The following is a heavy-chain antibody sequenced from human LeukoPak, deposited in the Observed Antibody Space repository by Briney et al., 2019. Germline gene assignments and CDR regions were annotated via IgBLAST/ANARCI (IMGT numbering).Heavy chain of an antibody. CDR1: GGSISSYY. D-gene: IGHD3-10*01. CDR2: IYYSGST. J-gene: IGHJ5*02. CDR3: ARHPDYYGSGSSNWFDP. V-gene: IGHV4-59*01. Sequence: SETLSLTCTVSGGSISSYYWSWIRQPPGKGLEWIGYIYYSGSTNYNPSPKSRVTISVDTSKNQFSLKLSSVTAADTAVYYCARHPDYYGSGSSNWFDPWGQGTLVTVSS.